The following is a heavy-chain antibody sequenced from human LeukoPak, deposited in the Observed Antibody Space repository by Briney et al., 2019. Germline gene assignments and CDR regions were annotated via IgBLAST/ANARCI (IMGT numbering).Heavy chain of an antibody. CDR2: IIPIFGTA. D-gene: IGHD5-12*01. V-gene: IGHV1-69*05. J-gene: IGHJ4*02. CDR3: ARELNSGYEGPWDY. CDR1: GYTFTGYY. Sequence: SVKVSCKASGYTFTGYYMHWVRQAPGQGLEWMGRIIPIFGTANYAQKFQGRVTITTDESTSTAYMELSSLRSEDTAVYYCARELNSGYEGPWDYWGQGTLVTVSS.